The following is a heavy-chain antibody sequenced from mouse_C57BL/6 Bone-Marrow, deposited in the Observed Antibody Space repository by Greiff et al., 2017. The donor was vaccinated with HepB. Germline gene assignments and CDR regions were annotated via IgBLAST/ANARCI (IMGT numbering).Heavy chain of an antibody. Sequence: VMLVESGAELARPGASVKLSCKASGYTFTSYGISWVKQRTGQGLEWIGEIYPRSGNTYYNEKFKGKATLTADKSSSTAYMELRSLTSEESAVYCCARCGGYDADYYAMDHWGPGTSVTVSS. V-gene: IGHV1-81*01. CDR3: ARCGGYDADYYAMDH. J-gene: IGHJ4*01. CDR2: IYPRSGNT. CDR1: GYTFTSYG. D-gene: IGHD2-2*01.